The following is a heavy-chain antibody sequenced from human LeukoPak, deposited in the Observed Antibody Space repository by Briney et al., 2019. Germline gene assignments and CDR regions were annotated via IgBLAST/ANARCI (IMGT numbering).Heavy chain of an antibody. D-gene: IGHD1-26*01. CDR1: GCSFTTYW. Sequence: GESLKISCKGSGCSFTTYWIGWVRQMPGKGPEWMGIIYPGDSDTTYSPAFQGQVTISVDKSVNTAYLQWSSLKPSDTAVYYCARHGLGGSGSYSRYWGQGTLVTVSS. J-gene: IGHJ4*02. CDR2: IYPGDSDT. V-gene: IGHV5-51*01. CDR3: ARHGLGGSGSYSRY.